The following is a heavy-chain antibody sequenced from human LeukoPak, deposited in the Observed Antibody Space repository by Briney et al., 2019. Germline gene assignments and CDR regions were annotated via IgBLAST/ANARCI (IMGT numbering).Heavy chain of an antibody. J-gene: IGHJ4*02. CDR1: GFTFTKYW. V-gene: IGHV3-7*03. CDR3: ARVYSSGWYYDY. Sequence: GGSLRLSCAASGFTFTKYWMSWVRQAPGKRLECVASINQDESVKRYVDSAKGRFTISRDNSKNTLYLQMNSLRAEDTAVYYCARVYSSGWYYDYWGQGTLVTVSS. CDR2: INQDESVK. D-gene: IGHD6-19*01.